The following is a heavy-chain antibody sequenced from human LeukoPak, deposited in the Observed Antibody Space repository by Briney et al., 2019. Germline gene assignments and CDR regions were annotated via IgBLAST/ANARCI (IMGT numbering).Heavy chain of an antibody. J-gene: IGHJ4*02. V-gene: IGHV3-66*01. D-gene: IGHD3-22*01. CDR1: GFTVSSNY. Sequence: GGSLRLSCAASGFTVSSNYMSWVRQAPGKGLEWVSVIYSGGSTYYADSVKGRFTISRDNSKKTLYLQMNSLRAEDTAVYYCARGMDYYDSSGEGLIDYWGQGTLVTVSS. CDR2: IYSGGST. CDR3: ARGMDYYDSSGEGLIDY.